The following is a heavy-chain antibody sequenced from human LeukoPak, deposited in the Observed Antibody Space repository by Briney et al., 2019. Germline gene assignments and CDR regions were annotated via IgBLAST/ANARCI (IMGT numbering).Heavy chain of an antibody. Sequence: SETLSLTCAVYGGSFSGYYWSWIRQPPGKGLEWIGEINHSGSTNYNPSLKSRVTISVDTSKNQFSLKLSSVTAADTAVYYCARDRYYYDSSARYFDYWGQGTLVTVSS. J-gene: IGHJ4*02. V-gene: IGHV4-34*01. CDR2: INHSGST. CDR3: ARDRYYYDSSARYFDY. CDR1: GGSFSGYY. D-gene: IGHD3-22*01.